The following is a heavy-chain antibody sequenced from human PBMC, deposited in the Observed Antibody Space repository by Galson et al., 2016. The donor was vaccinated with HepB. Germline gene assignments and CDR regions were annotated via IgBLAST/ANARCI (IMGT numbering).Heavy chain of an antibody. CDR2: IYPDDSDT. Sequence: QSGAEVKKPGESLKISCKGSGYSFTSYWIGWVRQMPGKGLEWMGIIYPDDSDTKYSPSFQGQVTVSADRSIGTAYLQWSSLKASDTAIYFCARLLSLMAVTGPFDSWGQGTLVTVSS. J-gene: IGHJ4*02. CDR3: ARLLSLMAVTGPFDS. V-gene: IGHV5-51*01. D-gene: IGHD6-19*01. CDR1: GYSFTSYW.